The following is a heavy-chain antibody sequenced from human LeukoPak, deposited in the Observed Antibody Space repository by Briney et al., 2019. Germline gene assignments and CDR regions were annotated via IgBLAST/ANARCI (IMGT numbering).Heavy chain of an antibody. CDR3: ASKRTALTYYFGLRQDY. CDR2: ISYDGSNK. J-gene: IGHJ4*02. CDR1: GFTFSSYA. V-gene: IGHV3-30-3*01. D-gene: IGHD3-10*01. Sequence: GGSLRLSCAASGFTFSSYAMHWVRQAPGKGLEWVAVISYDGSNKYYADSVKGRFTISRDNAKKSLYLQMNSLSAEDTAMYYCASKRTALTYYFGLRQDYWGQGTLVTVSS.